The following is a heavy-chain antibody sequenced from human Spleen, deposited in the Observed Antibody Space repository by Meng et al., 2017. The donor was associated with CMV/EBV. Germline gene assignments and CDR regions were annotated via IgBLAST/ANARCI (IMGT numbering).Heavy chain of an antibody. CDR2: IYYSGST. V-gene: IGHV4-59*01. D-gene: IGHD3-22*01. J-gene: IGHJ4*02. CDR1: GGSISAYY. CDR3: ARSEDAYDSSGHLLYYFDY. Sequence: SETLSLTCTVSGGSISAYYWSWIRQPPGKGREWIGYIYYSGSTNYNPSLKSRVTISVDTSQKQFSLKLSSVTAADTAVYYCARSEDAYDSSGHLLYYFDYWGQGTLVTVSS.